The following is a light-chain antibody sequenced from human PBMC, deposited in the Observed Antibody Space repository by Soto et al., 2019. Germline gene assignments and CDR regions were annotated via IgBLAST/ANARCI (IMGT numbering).Light chain of an antibody. V-gene: IGKV2-28*01. CDR1: QSLPHSNGYNY. CDR2: LGS. Sequence: GVTQFPIPLPVTPGEPASISCRASQSLPHSNGYNYLDWYLQKPGQSPQLLIYLGSNRASGVPDRFSGSGSGTDFTLKISRVEAEDVGVYYCMQALQTPPTFGQGTRLEIK. J-gene: IGKJ5*01. CDR3: MQALQTPPT.